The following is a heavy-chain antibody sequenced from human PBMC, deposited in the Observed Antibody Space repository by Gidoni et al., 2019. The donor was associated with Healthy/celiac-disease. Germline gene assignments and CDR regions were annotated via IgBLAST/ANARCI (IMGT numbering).Heavy chain of an antibody. J-gene: IGHJ4*02. CDR3: ARGGGGNPSKY. V-gene: IGHV3-21*01. Sequence: EVQLVESGGGLVKPGGSLRLSWAASGSTFSSYSMNWVRQAPGKGLEWVSSISSSSSYIYYADSVKGRFTISRDNAKNSLYLQMNSLRAEDTAVYYCARGGGGNPSKYWGQGTLVTVSS. D-gene: IGHD2-15*01. CDR1: GSTFSSYS. CDR2: ISSSSSYI.